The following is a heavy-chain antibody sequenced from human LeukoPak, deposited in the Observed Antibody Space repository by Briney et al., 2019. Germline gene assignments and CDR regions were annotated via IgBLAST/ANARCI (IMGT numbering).Heavy chain of an antibody. Sequence: ASVKVSCKASGYTFTGYYMHWVRQAPGQGLEWMGWINPNSGGTNYAQKFQGRVTMTRDTSISTAYKELSRLRSDDTAVYYCAREGYCSSTSCYAAESYYYYGMDVWGQGTTVTVSS. CDR3: AREGYCSSTSCYAAESYYYYGMDV. V-gene: IGHV1-2*02. J-gene: IGHJ6*02. CDR2: INPNSGGT. D-gene: IGHD2-2*01. CDR1: GYTFTGYY.